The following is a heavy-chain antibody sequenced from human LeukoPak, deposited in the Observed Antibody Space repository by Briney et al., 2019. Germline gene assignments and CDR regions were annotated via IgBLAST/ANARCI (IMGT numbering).Heavy chain of an antibody. D-gene: IGHD3-9*01. CDR1: GGTFSSYA. V-gene: IGHV1-69*01. Sequence: SVKVSCKASGGTFSSYAISWVRQAPGQGLEWMGGIIPIFGTANYAQKFQGRVTITADESTSTAYMELSSLRSEDTAVYYCARDPAVLRYFDWFGNGMDVWGQGTTVTVSS. CDR3: ARDPAVLRYFDWFGNGMDV. J-gene: IGHJ6*02. CDR2: IIPIFGTA.